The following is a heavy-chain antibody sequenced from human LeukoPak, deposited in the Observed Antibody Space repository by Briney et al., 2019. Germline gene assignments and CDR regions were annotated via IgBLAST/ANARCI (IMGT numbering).Heavy chain of an antibody. Sequence: SETLSLTCTVSGGSLSSYYWSWIRQPPGKGLEWIGYIYYSGSTNYNPSLKSRVTISVDTSKNQFSLKLSSVTAADTAVYYCARVGPPEYSSSWYAGSPYFDYWGQGTLVTVSS. D-gene: IGHD6-13*01. V-gene: IGHV4-59*01. CDR1: GGSLSSYY. CDR2: IYYSGST. J-gene: IGHJ4*02. CDR3: ARVGPPEYSSSWYAGSPYFDY.